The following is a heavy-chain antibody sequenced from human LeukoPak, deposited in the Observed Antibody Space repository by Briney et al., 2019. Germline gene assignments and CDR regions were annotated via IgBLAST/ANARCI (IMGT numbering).Heavy chain of an antibody. CDR1: GGSFSGYY. J-gene: IGHJ4*02. D-gene: IGHD5-18*01. Sequence: SETLSLTCAVYGGSFSGYYWSWIRQPPGKGLEWIGEINHSGSTNYNPSLKSRITISVDTSKNQFSLKLSSVTAADTAVYYCARAGSSYSPLWYWGQGTLVTVSS. CDR3: ARAGSSYSPLWY. CDR2: INHSGST. V-gene: IGHV4-34*01.